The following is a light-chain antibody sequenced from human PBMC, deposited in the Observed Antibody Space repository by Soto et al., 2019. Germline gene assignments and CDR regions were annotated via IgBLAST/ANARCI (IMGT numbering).Light chain of an antibody. CDR3: QQYGSSYPWT. CDR1: QNIHDK. Sequence: EIGMKKSPATLSVSPGERVSLSCRASQNIHDKLAWYQQKPGQTPRLLIYGASSRATGIPDRFSGSGSGTDFTLTIRRLEPEDFAVYYCQQYGSSYPWTFGQGTKVDI. J-gene: IGKJ1*01. V-gene: IGKV3-20*01. CDR2: GAS.